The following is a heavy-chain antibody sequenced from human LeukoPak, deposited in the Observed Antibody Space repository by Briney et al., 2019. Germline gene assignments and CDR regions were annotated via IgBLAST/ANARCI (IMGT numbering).Heavy chain of an antibody. CDR1: GFTFSTYA. J-gene: IGHJ4*02. CDR2: TSGSGRNT. D-gene: IGHD5-18*01. Sequence: GGSLRLSCAASGFTFSTYAMTWVRQAPGKGLEWVSGTSGSGRNTYYADSVKGRFTISRDNSKNTLYLQMNSLRAEDTAIYYCAKDPGSNSYGSLDNWGQGTLVTVSS. CDR3: AKDPGSNSYGSLDN. V-gene: IGHV3-23*01.